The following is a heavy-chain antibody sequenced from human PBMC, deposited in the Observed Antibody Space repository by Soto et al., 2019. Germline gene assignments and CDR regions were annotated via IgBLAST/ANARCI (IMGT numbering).Heavy chain of an antibody. D-gene: IGHD6-19*01. V-gene: IGHV3-30*18. Sequence: PGGSLRLSCAASGFTFSSYGMHWVRQAPGKGLEWVAVISYDGSNKYYADSVKGRFTISRDNSKNTLYLQMNSLRAEDTAVYYCAKDSSGWYGGFDYWGQGTLVTVS. CDR1: GFTFSSYG. CDR3: AKDSSGWYGGFDY. J-gene: IGHJ4*02. CDR2: ISYDGSNK.